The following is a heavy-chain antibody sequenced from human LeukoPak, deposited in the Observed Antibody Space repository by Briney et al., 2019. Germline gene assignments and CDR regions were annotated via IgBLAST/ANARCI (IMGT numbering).Heavy chain of an antibody. D-gene: IGHD2-2*01. J-gene: IGHJ5*02. CDR3: ARRLTQYDCFDP. CDR2: TYCRSTWYN. V-gene: IGHV6-1*01. Sequence: SQTLSLTCAISGDSISSNSVTWNWIRQSPSRGLEWLGRTYCRSTWYNDYAVSVRGRITVNPDTSKNQFSLHLNSVTPEDTAVYYCARRLTQYDCFDPWGQGILVTVSS. CDR1: GDSISSNSVT.